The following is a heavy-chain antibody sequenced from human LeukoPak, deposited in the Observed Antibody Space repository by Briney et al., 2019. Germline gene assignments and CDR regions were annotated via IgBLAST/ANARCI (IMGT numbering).Heavy chain of an antibody. D-gene: IGHD2-2*01. J-gene: IGHJ5*02. CDR2: IYYSEST. CDR3: AAYCSSTSCLRNWFDP. V-gene: IGHV4-39*01. CDR1: GGSISSSSYY. Sequence: PSETLSLTCTVSGGSISSSSYYWGWIRQPPGKGLEWIGSIYYSESTYYNPSLKSRVTISVDTSKNQFSLKLSSVTAADTAVYYCAAYCSSTSCLRNWFDPWGQGTLVTVSS.